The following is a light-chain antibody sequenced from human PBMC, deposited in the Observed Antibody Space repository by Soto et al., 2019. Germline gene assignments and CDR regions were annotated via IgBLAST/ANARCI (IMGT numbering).Light chain of an antibody. V-gene: IGKV1-39*01. CDR1: QSISSY. J-gene: IGKJ1*01. Sequence: DIEMTQSPSSLSASVGERVTITCRASQSISSYLNWYQQKPGKAPKLLIYAESSLQSGVPSRLSGSGSGTDFTLTISSLQPEDFATYYCQKSYSTPWTCGQGTKVDIK. CDR2: AES. CDR3: QKSYSTPWT.